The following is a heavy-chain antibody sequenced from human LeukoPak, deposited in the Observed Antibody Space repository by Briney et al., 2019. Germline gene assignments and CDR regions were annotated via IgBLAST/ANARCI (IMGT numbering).Heavy chain of an antibody. Sequence: GGSLRLSSAASGFTFSNFGMHWVRQAPGEGLEWVAVLWYDGGNQHYAASVNGRFSVSRDNSKNTLYLQMNSLTVEDTAVYYCAKDGSVPYSSLFDSWGQGTLVIVSS. V-gene: IGHV3-33*06. CDR2: LWYDGGNQ. CDR3: AKDGSVPYSSLFDS. D-gene: IGHD6-19*01. J-gene: IGHJ5*01. CDR1: GFTFSNFG.